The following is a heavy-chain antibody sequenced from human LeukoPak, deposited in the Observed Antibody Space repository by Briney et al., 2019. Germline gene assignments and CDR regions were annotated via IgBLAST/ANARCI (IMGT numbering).Heavy chain of an antibody. V-gene: IGHV4-4*07. CDR2: VSSSGTT. Sequence: SETLSLTCTVSGASISSYFWHWIRHPAGKGLEWIGRVSSSGTTNYNPSLRSRLTMSVDTSRSRFSLNLNSMTAADTAVYYCARFSQYFDTSSHYLDYWGQGILVTVSS. CDR1: GASISSYF. J-gene: IGHJ4*02. CDR3: ARFSQYFDTSSHYLDY. D-gene: IGHD3-22*01.